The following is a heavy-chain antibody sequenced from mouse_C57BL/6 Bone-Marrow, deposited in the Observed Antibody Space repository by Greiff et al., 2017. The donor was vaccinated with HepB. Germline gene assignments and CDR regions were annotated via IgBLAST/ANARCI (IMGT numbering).Heavy chain of an antibody. V-gene: IGHV1-15*01. CDR2: IDPETGGT. CDR1: GYTFTDYE. D-gene: IGHD1-1*01. CDR3: TRFAYYYGNSYGY. Sequence: QVQLQQSGAELVRPGASVTLSCKASGYTFTDYEMHWVKQTPVHGLEWIGAIDPETGGTAYNQKFKGKAILTADKSSSTAYMELRSLTSEDSAVYYCTRFAYYYGNSYGYWGQGTTLTVSS. J-gene: IGHJ2*01.